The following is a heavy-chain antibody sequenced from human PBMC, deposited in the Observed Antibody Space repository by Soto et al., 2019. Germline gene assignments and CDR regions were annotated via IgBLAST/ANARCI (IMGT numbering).Heavy chain of an antibody. CDR1: GGSISRCY. CDR3: ARGFVGSSWSNFDY. D-gene: IGHD6-13*01. CDR2: IYYSGST. V-gene: IGHV4-59*13. J-gene: IGHJ4*02. Sequence: TLSLTCTGCGGSISRCYWIWCRQPPGKGLEWLGYIYYSGSTNYNPSLKSRVTISVDTSKNQFSLKLSSVTAADTAVYYCARGFVGSSWSNFDYWGQRTLVTVSS.